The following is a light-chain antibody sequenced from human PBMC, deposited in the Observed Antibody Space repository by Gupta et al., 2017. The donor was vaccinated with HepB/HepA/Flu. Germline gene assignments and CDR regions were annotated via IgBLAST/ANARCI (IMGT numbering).Light chain of an antibody. CDR2: EVS. J-gene: IGKJ2*01. CDR1: QCLVNSGGSTY. Sequence: VAMIQSPLSIPVTLGQPAFISCRSSQCLVNSGGSTYLNWFQERPGLSPRLLIYEVSNRDSGVPDRISGSGSGTDFTLEISRVEAEDVGIYYCMQGSHWPYTFGQGTNLEIK. V-gene: IGKV2-30*01. CDR3: MQGSHWPYT.